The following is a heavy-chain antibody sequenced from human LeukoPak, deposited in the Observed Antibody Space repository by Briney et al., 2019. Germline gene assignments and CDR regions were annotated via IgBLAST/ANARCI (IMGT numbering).Heavy chain of an antibody. Sequence: PSETLSLTCTVSSGSISSTSYYWDWIRQPPGMRLEWIGSMYYSGSTYYNPSLKSRVTISVDTSKSQFSLKLSSVTAADTAVYYCAREMRSPRGGFDYWDQGTLVTVSS. CDR2: MYYSGST. CDR3: AREMRSPRGGFDY. J-gene: IGHJ4*02. CDR1: SGSISSTSYY. D-gene: IGHD3-10*01. V-gene: IGHV4-39*07.